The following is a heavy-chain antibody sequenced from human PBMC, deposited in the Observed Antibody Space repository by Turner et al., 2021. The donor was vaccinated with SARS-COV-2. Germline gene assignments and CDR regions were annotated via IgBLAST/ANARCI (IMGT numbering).Heavy chain of an antibody. J-gene: IGHJ6*02. D-gene: IGHD1-26*01. CDR2: ISYDGSNN. CDR3: AKSYSGSYYYGMDV. Sequence: QVQLVESGGGVVQPGRSLRLSCAASGFTFSSYGMHWVRQAPGKGQEWVAVISYDGSNNYYADSVKGRFTISRDNSKNTLYLQMNSLRAEDAAVYYCAKSYSGSYYYGMDVWGQGTTVTVSS. CDR1: GFTFSSYG. V-gene: IGHV3-30*18.